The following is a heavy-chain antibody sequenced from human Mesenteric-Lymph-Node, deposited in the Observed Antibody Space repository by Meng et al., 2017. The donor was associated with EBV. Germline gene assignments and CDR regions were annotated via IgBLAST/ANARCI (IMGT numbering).Heavy chain of an antibody. V-gene: IGHV4-39*01. D-gene: IGHD4/OR15-4a*01. CDR2: LFHSGTT. CDR3: ARGEDYDATGNFDF. J-gene: IGHJ4*02. CDR1: GASIDTSSYY. Sequence: PRQPGPGLVKRSEPVSLSWIVFGASIDTSSYYCVRCGRPATKGLQWIVSLFHSGTTYSKPSLTSRVTFSVATPKTQFSLKLRFVTAADTAVYDCARGEDYDATGNFDFWGQGTLVTVSS.